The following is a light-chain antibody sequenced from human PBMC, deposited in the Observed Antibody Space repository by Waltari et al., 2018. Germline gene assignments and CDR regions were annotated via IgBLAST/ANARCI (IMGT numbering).Light chain of an antibody. CDR2: RAS. Sequence: DIQMTQSPSSLSASVGDRVTIACRASLSISSYLHGYQQRPGKAPKLLIYRASSLQSGVPSRFSGSGSGTDFTLTISRLQPEDFGTYYCHQSFSTPFTFGPGTKVDIK. CDR1: LSISSY. CDR3: HQSFSTPFT. J-gene: IGKJ3*01. V-gene: IGKV1-39*01.